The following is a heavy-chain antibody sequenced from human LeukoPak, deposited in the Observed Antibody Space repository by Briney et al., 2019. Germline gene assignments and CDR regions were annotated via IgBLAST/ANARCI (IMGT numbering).Heavy chain of an antibody. CDR3: AKVTGARRYYYDSSGSQPDAFDI. Sequence: GRSLRLSCAASGFTFSSYGMHWVRQAPGKGLEWVAVIWYDGSNKYYADSVKGRFTISRDNSKNTLYLQMNSLRAEDTAVYYCAKVTGARRYYYDSSGSQPDAFDIWGQGTMVTVSS. J-gene: IGHJ3*02. D-gene: IGHD3-22*01. CDR1: GFTFSSYG. V-gene: IGHV3-33*06. CDR2: IWYDGSNK.